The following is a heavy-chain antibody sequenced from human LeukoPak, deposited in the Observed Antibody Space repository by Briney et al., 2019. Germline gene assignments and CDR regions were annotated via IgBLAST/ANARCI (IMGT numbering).Heavy chain of an antibody. CDR2: ISSSGSTI. Sequence: GGSLRLSCAASGFTFSDYYMRWIRQAPGKGLEWVSYISSSGSTIYYADSVKGRFTISRDNAKNSLYLQMNGLRAEDTAVYYCARLPPSLIFGVVDYYMDVWGKGTTVTVSS. CDR1: GFTFSDYY. J-gene: IGHJ6*03. V-gene: IGHV3-11*04. CDR3: ARLPPSLIFGVVDYYMDV. D-gene: IGHD3-3*01.